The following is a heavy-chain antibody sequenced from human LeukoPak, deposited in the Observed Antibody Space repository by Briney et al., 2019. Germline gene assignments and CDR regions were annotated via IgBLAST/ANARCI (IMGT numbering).Heavy chain of an antibody. Sequence: GGTLRLSCAASGFTFSSYSMKWVRQAPRKRREWVSSISSISSYIYYADSVKGRFTISRDNAKNSLYLQMNSLRAEDTAVYYCARDGEQQLVLIYYYYYYMDVWGKGTTVTISS. J-gene: IGHJ6*03. CDR1: GFTFSSYS. D-gene: IGHD6-13*01. CDR3: ARDGEQQLVLIYYYYYYMDV. CDR2: ISSISSYI. V-gene: IGHV3-21*01.